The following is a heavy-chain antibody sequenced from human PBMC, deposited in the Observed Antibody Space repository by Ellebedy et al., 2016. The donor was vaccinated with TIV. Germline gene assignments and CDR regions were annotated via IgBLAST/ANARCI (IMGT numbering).Heavy chain of an antibody. V-gene: IGHV3-7*03. CDR2: INHAGSET. CDR3: ARAPRGGTDY. CDR1: GFTFSSYA. J-gene: IGHJ4*02. D-gene: IGHD3-10*01. Sequence: GESLKISCAASGFTFSSYAMTWVRQAPGKGLESVANINHAGSETYYVDSVKGRFTISRDNAKNSLYLQMDSLRAEDTAVYFCARAPRGGTDYWGQGTLVTVSS.